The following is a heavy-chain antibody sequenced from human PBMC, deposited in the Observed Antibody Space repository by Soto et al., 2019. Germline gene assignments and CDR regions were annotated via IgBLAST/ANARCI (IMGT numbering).Heavy chain of an antibody. V-gene: IGHV1-69*05. CDR3: ARERAGCGVVLDY. CDR1: GGTFSSYA. CDR2: IIPIFGTA. J-gene: IGHJ4*02. Sequence: QVQLVQSGAEVKKPGSSVKVSCKASGGTFSSYAISWVRQAPGQGLEWMGGIIPIFGTANYAQKFQGRVTXTXDXFTSTAYMELSSVRSEDTGVYYWARERAGCGVVLDYWGQGTLVTVSS. D-gene: IGHD3-3*01.